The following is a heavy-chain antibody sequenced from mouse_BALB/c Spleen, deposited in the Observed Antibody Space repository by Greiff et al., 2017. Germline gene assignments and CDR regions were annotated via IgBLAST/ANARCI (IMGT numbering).Heavy chain of an antibody. V-gene: IGHV1-9*01. CDR3: ARKGPAAPFAY. J-gene: IGHJ3*01. D-gene: IGHD6-1*01. Sequence: VQLQQSGAELMKPGASVKISCKATGYTFSSYWIEWVKQRPGHGLEWIGEILPGSGSTYYNEKFKGKATFTADTSSNTAYMQLSSLTSEDSAVYYCARKGPAAPFAYWGQGTLVTVSA. CDR1: GYTFSSYW. CDR2: ILPGSGST.